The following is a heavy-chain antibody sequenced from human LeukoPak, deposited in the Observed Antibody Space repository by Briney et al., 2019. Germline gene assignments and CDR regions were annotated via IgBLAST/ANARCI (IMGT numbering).Heavy chain of an antibody. CDR1: GFTLGSHD. Sequence: GGSLRLSCTASGFTLGSHDMHWVRQIPGQGLEWVAAVSSGFHAFFADSVQGRFTVSREDSRNSLYLQMNSLRAGDTAVYYCVREARGYHYTYFDYWGQGTLVTVSS. V-gene: IGHV3-13*01. CDR3: VREARGYHYTYFDY. CDR2: VSSGFHA. J-gene: IGHJ4*02. D-gene: IGHD5-18*01.